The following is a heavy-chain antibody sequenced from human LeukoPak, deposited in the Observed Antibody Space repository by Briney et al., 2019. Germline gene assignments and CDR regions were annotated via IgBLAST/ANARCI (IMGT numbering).Heavy chain of an antibody. V-gene: IGHV3-53*01. CDR1: GFPFSGHY. Sequence: PGGSLSLSCAASGFPFSGHYMTWVRQAPGGGLEWVSVIYRGGNTYYADSVKGRFTISRDNSKNTLYLQMNSLRAEDTAVYYCARVEVGGSDAFHIWGQGTMVTVSS. D-gene: IGHD1-26*01. CDR2: IYRGGNT. J-gene: IGHJ3*02. CDR3: ARVEVGGSDAFHI.